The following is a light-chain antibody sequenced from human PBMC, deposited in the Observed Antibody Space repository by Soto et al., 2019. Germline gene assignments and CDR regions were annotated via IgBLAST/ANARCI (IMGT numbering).Light chain of an antibody. CDR3: SSYADSANDV. CDR2: EVN. CDR1: SSDVGGYEY. J-gene: IGLJ1*01. V-gene: IGLV2-14*01. Sequence: QSVLTQPASVSGSPGQSITISCTGTSSDVGGYEYVSWYQQYPGKAPKLMIYEVNNRPSGVSHRFSGSKSGNTASLTISGLQAEDEADYYCSSYADSANDVFGTGTKLTVL.